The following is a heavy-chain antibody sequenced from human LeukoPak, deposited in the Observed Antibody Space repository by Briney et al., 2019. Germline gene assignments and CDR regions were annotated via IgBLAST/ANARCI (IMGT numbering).Heavy chain of an antibody. Sequence: GGSLRLSCAASGFTFSSYAMSWVRQAPGNGLEWVSAISGSGGSTYYADSVKGRFTISRDNSKNMLYLQMNSLRAEDTAIYYCAKEAIVLVPAAQFSHWGQGTLVTVSS. V-gene: IGHV3-23*01. J-gene: IGHJ4*02. CDR2: ISGSGGST. D-gene: IGHD2-2*01. CDR3: AKEAIVLVPAAQFSH. CDR1: GFTFSSYA.